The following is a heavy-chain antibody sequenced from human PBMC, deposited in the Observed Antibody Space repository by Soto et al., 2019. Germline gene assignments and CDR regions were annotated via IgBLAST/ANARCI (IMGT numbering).Heavy chain of an antibody. CDR3: ARSQMYTTGHYFDF. V-gene: IGHV4-31*03. CDR1: GGSISSGGYY. D-gene: IGHD1-1*01. Sequence: SLTCTVSGGSISSGGYYWTWIRLHPVRGLEWIGYIHDSGSSFYLPSLKSRVTILLETSKNQFSLNLRSVTAADTAVYYCARSQMYTTGHYFDFWGHGTLVTVSS. CDR2: IHDSGSS. J-gene: IGHJ4*01.